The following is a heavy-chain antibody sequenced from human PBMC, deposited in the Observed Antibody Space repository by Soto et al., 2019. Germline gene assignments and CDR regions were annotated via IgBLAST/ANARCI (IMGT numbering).Heavy chain of an antibody. D-gene: IGHD3-22*01. CDR2: ISAYNGNT. Sequence: EASVKVSCKASGYTFTSYGISWVRQAPGQGLEWMGWISAYNGNTNYAQKLQGRVTMTTDTSTSTAYMELRSLRSDDTAVYYCARDYYDSSGYSNWFDPWGQGTLVPVSS. J-gene: IGHJ5*02. CDR1: GYTFTSYG. V-gene: IGHV1-18*01. CDR3: ARDYYDSSGYSNWFDP.